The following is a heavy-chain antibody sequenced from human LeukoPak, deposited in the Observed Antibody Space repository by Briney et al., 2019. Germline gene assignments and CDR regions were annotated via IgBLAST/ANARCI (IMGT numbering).Heavy chain of an antibody. CDR1: GGSISSGSYY. Sequence: SETLSLTCTVSGGSISSGSYYWSWIRQPAGKGLEWIGRVYTSGSTNYNPSLKSRVTISVDTSKNQFSLKLSSVTAADTAVYYCARDLSGWSDWFDPWGQGTLVTVSS. CDR2: VYTSGST. V-gene: IGHV4-61*02. J-gene: IGHJ5*02. CDR3: ARDLSGWSDWFDP. D-gene: IGHD6-19*01.